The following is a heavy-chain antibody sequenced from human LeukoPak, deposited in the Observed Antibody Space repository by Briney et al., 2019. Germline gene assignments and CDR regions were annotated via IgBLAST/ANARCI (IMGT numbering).Heavy chain of an antibody. V-gene: IGHV4-59*01. CDR2: IYYSGST. CDR3: ARDRIGGSSGRFDY. J-gene: IGHJ4*02. D-gene: IGHD3-22*01. CDR1: GGSISSYY. Sequence: SETPSLTCTVSGGSISSYYWSWIRQPPGKGLEWIGYIYYSGSTNYNPSLKSRVTISVDTSKNQFSLKLSSVTAADTAVYCCARDRIGGSSGRFDYWGQGTLVTVSS.